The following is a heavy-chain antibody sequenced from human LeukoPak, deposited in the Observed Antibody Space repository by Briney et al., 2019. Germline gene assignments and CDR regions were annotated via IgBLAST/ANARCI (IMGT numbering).Heavy chain of an antibody. V-gene: IGHV4-30-2*01. CDR3: ARALRRYCSGGSCTAYYFDY. J-gene: IGHJ4*02. D-gene: IGHD2-15*01. CDR1: GGSISSGGYS. Sequence: PSETLSLTCAVSGGSISSGGYSWSWIRQPPGKGLEWIGYIYHSGSTYYNPSLKSRVPISVDRYKNQFSLKLSSVTAADTAVYYCARALRRYCSGGSCTAYYFDYWGQGTLVTVSS. CDR2: IYHSGST.